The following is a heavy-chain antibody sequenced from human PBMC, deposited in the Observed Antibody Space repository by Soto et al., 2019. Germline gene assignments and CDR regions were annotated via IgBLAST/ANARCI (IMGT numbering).Heavy chain of an antibody. CDR3: ARRRTTHQFGGLDV. J-gene: IGHJ1*01. D-gene: IGHD3-16*01. Sequence: SESLSLTGTVSGDSIATGGHHWDWIRQSPGGRLEWIGSVYYSACSYYNPSLRSRVTISLNLSANQISLRLTSVTAADAAVYFFARRRTTHQFGGLDVWGQGTLVPVYS. CDR1: GDSIATGGHH. V-gene: IGHV4-39*01. CDR2: VYYSACS.